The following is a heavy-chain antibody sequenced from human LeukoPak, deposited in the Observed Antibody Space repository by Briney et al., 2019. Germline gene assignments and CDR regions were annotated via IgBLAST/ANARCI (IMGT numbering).Heavy chain of an antibody. D-gene: IGHD6-19*01. V-gene: IGHV3-30*02. CDR3: AKDTRSRGSSGWYYGYFDY. J-gene: IGHJ4*02. CDR2: IRYDGSNK. CDR1: GFTFSSYG. Sequence: PGGSLRLSCAASGFTFSSYGMHWVRQAPGKGLEWVAFIRYDGSNKYYADSVKGRFTISRDNSKNTLYLQMNRLRAEDTAVYYCAKDTRSRGSSGWYYGYFDYWGQGPLVTVSS.